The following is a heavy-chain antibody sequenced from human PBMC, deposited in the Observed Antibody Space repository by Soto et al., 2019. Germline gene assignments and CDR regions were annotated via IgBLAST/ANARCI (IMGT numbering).Heavy chain of an antibody. CDR3: ARLANPGFSYGDYPDDLDY. CDR2: IYYSGST. D-gene: IGHD4-17*01. CDR1: GGSISSGDYY. V-gene: IGHV4-30-4*01. Sequence: SETLSLTCTVSGGSISSGDYYWSWIRQPPGKGLEWIGYIYYSGSTYYNPSLKSRVTISVDTSKNQFSLKLSSVTAADTAVYYCARLANPGFSYGDYPDDLDYWGQGTLVTVSS. J-gene: IGHJ4*02.